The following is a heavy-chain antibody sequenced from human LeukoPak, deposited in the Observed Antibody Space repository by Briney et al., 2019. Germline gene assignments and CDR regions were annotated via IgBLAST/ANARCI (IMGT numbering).Heavy chain of an antibody. Sequence: GGSLRLSCAASGFTFSSYAMSWVRQAPGKGLEWVSPISGSGGSTYYADSVKARFTISRDNSKNTLYLQMNSLRAEDTAVYYCAKVYYYDSSGYSIYDAFDIWGQGTMVTVSS. D-gene: IGHD3-22*01. CDR2: ISGSGGST. V-gene: IGHV3-23*01. J-gene: IGHJ3*02. CDR1: GFTFSSYA. CDR3: AKVYYYDSSGYSIYDAFDI.